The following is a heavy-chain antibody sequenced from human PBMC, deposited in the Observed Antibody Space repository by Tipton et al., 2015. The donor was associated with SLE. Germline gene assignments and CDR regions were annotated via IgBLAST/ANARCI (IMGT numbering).Heavy chain of an antibody. CDR1: GFTFSSYA. V-gene: IGHV3-53*01. D-gene: IGHD1-1*01. CDR3: ARTRDKRELDY. CDR2: IYSGGST. Sequence: SLRLSCAASGFTFSSYAMSWVRQAPGKGLEWVSVIYSGGSTYYADSVKGRFTISRDNSKNTLYLQMNSLRAEDTAVYYCARTRDKRELDYWGQGTLVTVSS. J-gene: IGHJ4*02.